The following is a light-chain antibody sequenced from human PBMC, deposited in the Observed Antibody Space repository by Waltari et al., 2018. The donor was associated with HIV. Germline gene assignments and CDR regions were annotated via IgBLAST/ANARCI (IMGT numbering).Light chain of an antibody. CDR1: RRYVDTF. V-gene: IGLV2-11*01. CDR3: CSHAGNLIFA. Sequence: QSALTQPHSVSGSPGQSLTISCTGTRRYVDTFVSWYQHHPGKAPKVIIYDVSKPPSGVPDRFSGSKSGNTAFLTISGLQAEDEADYHCCSHAGNLIFAFGTGTKVTVL. J-gene: IGLJ1*01. CDR2: DVS.